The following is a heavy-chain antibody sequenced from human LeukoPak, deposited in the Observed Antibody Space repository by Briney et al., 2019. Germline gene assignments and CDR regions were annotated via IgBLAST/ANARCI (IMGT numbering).Heavy chain of an antibody. CDR3: ASSGVVVVAATGGYYMDV. CDR2: ISSSSSYI. V-gene: IGHV3-21*01. Sequence: ETLSLTCTVSGGSISSSSYYWGWIRQPPGKGLEWVSSISSSSSYIYYADSVKGRFTISRDNAKNSLYLQMNSLRAEDTAVYYCASSGVVVVAATGGYYMDVWGKGTTVTISS. CDR1: GGSISSSS. J-gene: IGHJ6*03. D-gene: IGHD2-15*01.